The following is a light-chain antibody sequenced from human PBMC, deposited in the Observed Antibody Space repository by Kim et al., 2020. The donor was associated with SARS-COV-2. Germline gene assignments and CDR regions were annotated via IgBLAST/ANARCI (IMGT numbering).Light chain of an antibody. CDR2: SAS. V-gene: IGKV3-20*01. J-gene: IGKJ4*01. Sequence: ENVLTQSPGTLSLSPGERATLSCWASETVSSNFLAWYQQTAGPAPRLVIYSASSRASGTPDRFSGSGYGTDFTLTISTLEPEDFAVYYCQQYANSPETFGGGTKVDIK. CDR3: QQYANSPET. CDR1: ETVSSNF.